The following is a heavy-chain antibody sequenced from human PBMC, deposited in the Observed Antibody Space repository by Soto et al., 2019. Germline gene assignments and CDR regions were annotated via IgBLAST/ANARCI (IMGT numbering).Heavy chain of an antibody. V-gene: IGHV4-61*05. D-gene: IGHD5-12*01. Sequence: SETLSLTCTVSGGSISSSSYYWGWIRQPPGKGLEWIGYIYYSGSTNYNPSLKSRVTISVDTSKNQFSLKLSSVTAADTAVYYCARRYGSSFDYWGQGTLVTVSS. CDR1: GGSISSSSYY. CDR2: IYYSGST. J-gene: IGHJ4*02. CDR3: ARRYGSSFDY.